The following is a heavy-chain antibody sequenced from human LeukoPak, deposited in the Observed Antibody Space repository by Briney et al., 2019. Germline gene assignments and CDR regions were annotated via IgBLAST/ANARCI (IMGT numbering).Heavy chain of an antibody. Sequence: PSETLSLTCTVSGGSISSSSYYWGWIRQPPGKGLEWIGSIYYSGSTYYNPSLKSRVTISVDTSKNQFSLKLSSVTAADTAVYYCARTPPPNFYGSGSPDAFDIWGQGTMVTVSS. D-gene: IGHD3-10*01. J-gene: IGHJ3*02. V-gene: IGHV4-39*01. CDR2: IYYSGST. CDR1: GGSISSSSYY. CDR3: ARTPPPNFYGSGSPDAFDI.